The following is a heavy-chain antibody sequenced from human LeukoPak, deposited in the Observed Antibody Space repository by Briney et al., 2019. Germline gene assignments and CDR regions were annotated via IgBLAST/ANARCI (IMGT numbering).Heavy chain of an antibody. Sequence: GGSLRLSCAASGFTFSSYSMNWVRQAPGKGLEWVSSISSTSSYIYYADSVKGRFTISRDNAKNSLYLQMNSLRAEDTAVYYCAREPMKRAFDIWGQATMVTVSS. CDR3: AREPMKRAFDI. J-gene: IGHJ3*02. CDR1: GFTFSSYS. V-gene: IGHV3-21*01. CDR2: ISSTSSYI.